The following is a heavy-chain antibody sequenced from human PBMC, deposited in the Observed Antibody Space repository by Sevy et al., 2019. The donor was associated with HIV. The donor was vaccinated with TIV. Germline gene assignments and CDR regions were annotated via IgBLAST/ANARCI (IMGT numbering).Heavy chain of an antibody. CDR2: MYSDGST. J-gene: IGHJ4*02. D-gene: IGHD3-3*01. Sequence: GGSLRLSCAASGFPVSSNYMSWVRQAPGKGLEWVSVMYSDGSTYHADSVKGRFTISRDNSKNTLYLQMNSLSAEDTAFYYCARVPRYDEPYYFDYWGQGALVTVSS. CDR1: GFPVSSNY. CDR3: ARVPRYDEPYYFDY. V-gene: IGHV3-66*01.